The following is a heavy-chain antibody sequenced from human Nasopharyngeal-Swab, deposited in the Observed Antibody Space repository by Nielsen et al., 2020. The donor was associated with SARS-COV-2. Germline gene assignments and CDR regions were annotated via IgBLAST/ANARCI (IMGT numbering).Heavy chain of an antibody. V-gene: IGHV3-48*04. CDR3: ARDPLGMVGAHIDY. CDR2: ISSTSSTI. Sequence: GESLKISCAASGFSFSSYWMNWVRQAPGKGLEWVSYISSTSSTIYYADSVKGRFTISRDNAKNSLYLQMDGLRAEDTAVYYCARDPLGMVGAHIDYWGQGTLVTVSS. J-gene: IGHJ4*02. CDR1: GFSFSSYW. D-gene: IGHD1-26*01.